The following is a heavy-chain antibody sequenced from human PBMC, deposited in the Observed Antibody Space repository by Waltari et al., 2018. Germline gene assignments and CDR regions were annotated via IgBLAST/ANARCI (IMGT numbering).Heavy chain of an antibody. D-gene: IGHD2-21*02. Sequence: LVQSGAEVMKPAASVKVSCKVSRDAITEHYIHWVRRAPGQGLEWMGWINPNGGTTNYAQRYRGRITVTWDTSMTTSYMGLSGLRSDDTAVYYCAREYCGGDCRLFDYWGQGTLVTVSS. CDR3: AREYCGGDCRLFDY. J-gene: IGHJ4*02. V-gene: IGHV1-2*02. CDR2: INPNGGTT. CDR1: RDAITEHY.